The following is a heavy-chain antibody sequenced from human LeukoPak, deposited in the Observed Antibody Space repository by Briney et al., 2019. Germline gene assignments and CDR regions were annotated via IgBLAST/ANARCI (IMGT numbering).Heavy chain of an antibody. D-gene: IGHD6-19*01. Sequence: GGSLRLSCAASGFTFSSYWTHWVRQVPGKGLVWVSRINSDGSSTSYADSVKGRFTISRDNAKNTLYLQMNSLRAEDTAVYYCASRVNSGWSFDYWGQGTLVTVSS. CDR1: GFTFSSYW. CDR2: INSDGSST. V-gene: IGHV3-74*01. CDR3: ASRVNSGWSFDY. J-gene: IGHJ4*02.